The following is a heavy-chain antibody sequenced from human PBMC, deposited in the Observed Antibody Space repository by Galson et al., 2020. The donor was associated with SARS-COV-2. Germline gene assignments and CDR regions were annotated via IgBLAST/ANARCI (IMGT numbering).Heavy chain of an antibody. V-gene: IGHV3-64*01. CDR1: GFTFRDYT. Sequence: GGSLRLSCTTSGFTFRDYTMHWVRQAPGKGLECVSTITANGDATYYASSVRGRFTISRDNSRNTVYLQVGSLRVDDMAVYYCARGGMATLPRFFYWGQGTLVTVSS. CDR3: ARGGMATLPRFFY. D-gene: IGHD5-12*01. CDR2: ITANGDAT. J-gene: IGHJ4*02.